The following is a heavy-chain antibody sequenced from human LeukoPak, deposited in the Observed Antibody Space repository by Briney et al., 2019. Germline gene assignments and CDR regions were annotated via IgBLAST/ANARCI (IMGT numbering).Heavy chain of an antibody. J-gene: IGHJ4*02. CDR1: GFTFSSYG. D-gene: IGHD3-22*01. CDR2: ISYDGSNK. CDR3: AKDGSPYYYDSSGYLDS. Sequence: GGSLRLSCAASGFTFSSYGMHWVRQAPGKGLEWVAVISYDGSNKYYADSVKGRFTISRDNSKNTLYLQMNSLRAEDTAVYYCAKDGSPYYYDSSGYLDSWGQGTLVTVSS. V-gene: IGHV3-30*18.